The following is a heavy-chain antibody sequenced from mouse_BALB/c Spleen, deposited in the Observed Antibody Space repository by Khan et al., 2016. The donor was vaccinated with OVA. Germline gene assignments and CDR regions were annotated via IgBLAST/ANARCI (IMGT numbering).Heavy chain of an antibody. CDR1: DYSITIDYA. CDR3: AKPPFITTPATWFVDV. J-gene: IGHJ1*01. V-gene: IGHV3-2*02. D-gene: IGHD1-2*01. Sequence: EVQLQESGPGLVKPSQSLSLTCTITDYSITIDYAWNWIRQFPGNKLEWLGYISYSGTTSYNPSLKRRLSITREPSKDQLFLQLSSWSAEDTATYDCAKPPFITTPATWFVDVWGAGTTVNVTS. CDR2: ISYSGTT.